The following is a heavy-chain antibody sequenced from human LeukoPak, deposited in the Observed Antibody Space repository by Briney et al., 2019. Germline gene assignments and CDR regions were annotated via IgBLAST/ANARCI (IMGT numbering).Heavy chain of an antibody. CDR1: GYTFTSYY. Sequence: ASVKVSCKASGYTFTSYYMHWVGQAPGQGLEGMGIINPSGGSTSYAQKFQGRVTMTRDTSTRTVYRELSSLRSEDTAVYYSARDQGGAATAPGYFQHWGQGTLVTVSS. CDR3: ARDQGGAATAPGYFQH. D-gene: IGHD6-13*01. V-gene: IGHV1-46*01. CDR2: INPSGGST. J-gene: IGHJ1*01.